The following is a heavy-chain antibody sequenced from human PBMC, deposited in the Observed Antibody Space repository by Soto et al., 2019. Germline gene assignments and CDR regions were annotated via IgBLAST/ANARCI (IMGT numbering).Heavy chain of an antibody. CDR1: GGTFSSYT. CDR3: ARPYGDYFDAFDI. CDR2: IIPILGIA. J-gene: IGHJ3*02. V-gene: IGHV1-69*02. Sequence: SVKVSCKASGGTFSSYTISWVRQAPGQGLEWMGRIIPILGIANYAQKFQGRVTITADKSTSTAYMELSSLRSEDTAVYYCARPYGDYFDAFDIWGQGTMVTVSS. D-gene: IGHD4-17*01.